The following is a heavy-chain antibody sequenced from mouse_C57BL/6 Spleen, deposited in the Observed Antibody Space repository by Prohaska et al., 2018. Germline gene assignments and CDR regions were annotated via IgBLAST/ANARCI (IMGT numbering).Heavy chain of an antibody. D-gene: IGHD3-1*01. CDR1: CYTFTDYY. CDR3: ALDYFDY. V-gene: IGHV1-26*01. Sequence: SVKISCKASCYTFTDYYMNWVKQSHGKSLEWIGDIKTNNGGTSYNQKFKGKATLTVDKSSSTAYMELRSLTSEDSAVYYCALDYFDYWGQGTTLTVSS. CDR2: IKTNNGGT. J-gene: IGHJ2*01.